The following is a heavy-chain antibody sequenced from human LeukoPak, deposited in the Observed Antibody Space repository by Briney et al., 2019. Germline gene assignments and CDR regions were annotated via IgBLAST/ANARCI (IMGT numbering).Heavy chain of an antibody. CDR3: ASEERIAARLDY. J-gene: IGHJ4*02. Sequence: PSETLSLTCTVSGGSISSSSYYWGWIRQPPGKGLEWIGRIYTSGSTNYNPSLKSRVTMSVDTSKNQSSLKLSSVTAADTAVYYCASEERIAARLDYWGQGTLVTVSS. D-gene: IGHD6-6*01. CDR2: IYTSGST. V-gene: IGHV4-39*07. CDR1: GGSISSSSYY.